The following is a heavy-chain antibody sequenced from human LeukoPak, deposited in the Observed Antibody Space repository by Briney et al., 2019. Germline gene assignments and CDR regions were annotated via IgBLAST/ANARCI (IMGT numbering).Heavy chain of an antibody. CDR3: ARDRHYGDYFDY. D-gene: IGHD4-17*01. Sequence: ASVKVSCKASGYTFTSYGISWVRQAPGQGLEWMGWISAYNGNTNYAQKLQGRVTMTTDTSTSTAYMELRSLRSDDTVVYYCARDRHYGDYFDYWGQGTLVTVSS. V-gene: IGHV1-18*01. CDR2: ISAYNGNT. J-gene: IGHJ4*02. CDR1: GYTFTSYG.